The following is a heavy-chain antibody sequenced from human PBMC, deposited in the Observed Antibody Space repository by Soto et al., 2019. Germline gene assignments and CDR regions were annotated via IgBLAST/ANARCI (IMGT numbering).Heavy chain of an antibody. Sequence: QLQLHESGPGLVKPSETLSLTCNVSGGSFISGSYYWGWIRQPPGKGLEWIGCIYYSGSTYYNPSLKSRVTISVDTSKIPFSLKLSSVTAADTAVYYCASRPYIVGATFDYWGQGTLVTVSS. J-gene: IGHJ4*02. CDR3: ASRPYIVGATFDY. V-gene: IGHV4-39*01. CDR1: GGSFISGSYY. CDR2: IYYSGST. D-gene: IGHD1-26*01.